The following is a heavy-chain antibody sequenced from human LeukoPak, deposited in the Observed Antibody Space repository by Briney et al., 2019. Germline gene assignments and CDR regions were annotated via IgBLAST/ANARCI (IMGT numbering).Heavy chain of an antibody. D-gene: IGHD3-22*01. CDR2: ISYDGSNK. CDR3: ARERGYYDSSGYYDGGFDY. CDR1: GFTFSTYA. V-gene: IGHV3-30*04. Sequence: GGSLRLSCAASGFTFSTYAMHWVRQAPGKGLEWVAVISYDGSNKYYADSVKGRFTIYRDNSKNTLYLQMNSLRAEDTAVYYCARERGYYDSSGYYDGGFDYWGQGTLVTVSS. J-gene: IGHJ4*02.